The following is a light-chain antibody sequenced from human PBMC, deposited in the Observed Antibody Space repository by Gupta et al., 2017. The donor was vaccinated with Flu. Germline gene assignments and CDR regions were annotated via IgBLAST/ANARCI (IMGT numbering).Light chain of an antibody. CDR3: QQCDKIPGT. J-gene: IGKJ2*02. CDR1: QSISIY. CDR2: GAS. V-gene: IGKV1-39*01. Sequence: PSSLSASVEDGVSITCRASQSISIYLTWYQQKPGKAPQLLIYGASSMASGVPARFSGSGSGTDFALTISRLQPEDFAIYFCQQCDKIPGTFGQGTKLEIK.